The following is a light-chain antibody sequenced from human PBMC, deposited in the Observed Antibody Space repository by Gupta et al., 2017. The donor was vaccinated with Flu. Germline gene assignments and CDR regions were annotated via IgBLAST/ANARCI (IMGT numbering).Light chain of an antibody. CDR3: SSETSTSTLDV. CDR2: EVN. J-gene: IGLJ2*01. Sequence: QSALTHPASAPPPSGQSITIPWTGTSSDICTYKYVSWYQQHPGKAPELTIFEVNNRPSGVSTRFSGSKSGKTASLTITGLQAEDEAVYFCSSETSTSTLDVFGGGTKVTVL. CDR1: SSDICTYKY. V-gene: IGLV2-14*01.